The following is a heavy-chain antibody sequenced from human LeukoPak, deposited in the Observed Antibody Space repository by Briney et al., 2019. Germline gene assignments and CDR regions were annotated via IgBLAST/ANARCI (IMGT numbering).Heavy chain of an antibody. V-gene: IGHV4-38-2*02. CDR3: ATDPHPNWNSLLHDN. CDR1: GYSISTAYY. CDR2: VLRTGNT. Sequence: PSETLSLTCSVSGYSISTAYYWGWIRQPPGKGMEWIGSVLRTGNTHYSSSLKSRVTISVDTSPNQFSLQLRSVTAADTAIYYCATDPHPNWNSLLHDNWGQGTLVTVSS. J-gene: IGHJ4*02. D-gene: IGHD1-7*01.